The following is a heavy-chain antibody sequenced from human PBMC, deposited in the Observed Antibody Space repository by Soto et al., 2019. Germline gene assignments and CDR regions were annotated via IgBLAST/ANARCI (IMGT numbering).Heavy chain of an antibody. CDR2: IFPGDSDT. CDR3: AAGYTTGPDAFDI. D-gene: IGHD6-13*01. J-gene: IGHJ3*02. CDR1: GYSFTSYW. Sequence: PGESLKISCKGSGYSFTSYWIGWVRQMPGKGLEWMGMIFPGDSDTKNSPSPQGQITMSVDKSDSSAYLQWRSLKASDTAMYYCAAGYTTGPDAFDIWDQGTMVTVSS. V-gene: IGHV5-51*01.